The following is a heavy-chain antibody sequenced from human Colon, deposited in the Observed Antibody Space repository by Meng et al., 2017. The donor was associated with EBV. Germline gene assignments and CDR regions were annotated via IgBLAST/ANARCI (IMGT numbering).Heavy chain of an antibody. V-gene: IGHV4-4*02. D-gene: IGHD5-24*01. J-gene: IGHJ4*02. CDR2: IYHGGNT. CDR1: VASISSNNW. Sequence: GRLQESGPGLVEPWGTLSLTCAVSVASISSNNWWGWVRQPPGKGLEWIGEIYHGGNTNYNPSLKSRVTISVDRSNDQFSLSLSSVTAADTAVYYCARGNAYNAPSFDYWGQGTLVTVSS. CDR3: ARGNAYNAPSFDY.